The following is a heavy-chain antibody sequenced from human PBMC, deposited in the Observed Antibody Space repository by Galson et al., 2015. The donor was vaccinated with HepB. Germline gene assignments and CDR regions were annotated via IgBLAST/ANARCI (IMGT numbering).Heavy chain of an antibody. Sequence: SLRLSCAASGFTFSSYWMSWVRQAPGKGLEWVANIKQDGSEKYYVDSVKGRFTISRDNAKNSLYLQMNSLRAEDTAVYYCARDLPPWGWARGIDYWGQGTLVTVSS. D-gene: IGHD6-19*01. CDR1: GFTFSSYW. CDR2: IKQDGSEK. CDR3: ARDLPPWGWARGIDY. V-gene: IGHV3-7*01. J-gene: IGHJ4*02.